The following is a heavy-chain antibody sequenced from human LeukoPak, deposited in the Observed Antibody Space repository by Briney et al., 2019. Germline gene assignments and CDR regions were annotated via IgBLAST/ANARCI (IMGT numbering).Heavy chain of an antibody. J-gene: IGHJ4*02. Sequence: GESLRISCKGSGYSFSSYWITWVRQMPGKGLEWMGMMHPSESYTNYSPSFQGHVTISADKSISTAYLQWSSLKASDTAMYYCARVDTATEDYWGQGTLVTVSS. D-gene: IGHD5-18*01. V-gene: IGHV5-10-1*01. CDR3: ARVDTATEDY. CDR2: MHPSESYT. CDR1: GYSFSSYW.